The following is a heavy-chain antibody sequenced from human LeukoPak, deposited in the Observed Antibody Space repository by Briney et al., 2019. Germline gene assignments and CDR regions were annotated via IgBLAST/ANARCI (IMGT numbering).Heavy chain of an antibody. V-gene: IGHV1-46*01. CDR3: AREWESVAGTPY. CDR2: INPSGGST. Sequence: GASVKVSCKASGYTFTSYYMHWVRQAPGQGLEWMGIINPSGGSTSYAQKFQGRVTMTRDTSISTAYMELSRLRSDDTAVYYCAREWESVAGTPYWGQGTLVTVSS. CDR1: GYTFTSYY. D-gene: IGHD6-19*01. J-gene: IGHJ4*02.